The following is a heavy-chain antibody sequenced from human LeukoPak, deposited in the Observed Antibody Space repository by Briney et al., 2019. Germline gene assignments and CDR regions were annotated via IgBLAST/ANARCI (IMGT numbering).Heavy chain of an antibody. CDR1: GGSISSGSYY. V-gene: IGHV4-61*02. J-gene: IGHJ4*02. Sequence: PSETLSLTCTVSGGSISSGSYYWSWIRQPAGKGLEWIGRIYTSGSTNYNPSLKSRVTISVDTSKSQFSLKLSSVTAADTAVYYCARAYGGRKHGFDYWGQGTLVTVSS. CDR2: IYTSGST. D-gene: IGHD4-23*01. CDR3: ARAYGGRKHGFDY.